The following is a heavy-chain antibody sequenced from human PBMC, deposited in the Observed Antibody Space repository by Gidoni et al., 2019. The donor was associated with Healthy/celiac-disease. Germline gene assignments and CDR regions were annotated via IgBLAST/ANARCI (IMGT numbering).Heavy chain of an antibody. CDR1: GFTFSNAW. Sequence: EVQLVESGGGLVKPGGSLRLSCAASGFTFSNAWMSWVRQAPGKGLEWVGRIKSKTDGGTTDYAAPVKGRFTISRDDSKNTLYLQMNSLKTEDTAVYYCTTDPYDSSGYYFDYWGQGTLVTVSS. CDR3: TTDPYDSSGYYFDY. CDR2: IKSKTDGGTT. V-gene: IGHV3-15*01. J-gene: IGHJ4*02. D-gene: IGHD3-22*01.